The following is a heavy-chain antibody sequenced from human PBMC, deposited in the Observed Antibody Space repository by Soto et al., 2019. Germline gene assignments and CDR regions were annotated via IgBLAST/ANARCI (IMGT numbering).Heavy chain of an antibody. V-gene: IGHV2-5*02. D-gene: IGHD2-2*01. Sequence: QITLKESGPTLVKPTQTLTLTCTFSGFSLSTYGVGVAWIRQPPGKALEWLALIYWDDDMRHSPSLRDRLTVTKDTAKNQVVLTMTNVDPMDTGTYYCGHSGLTSLGDYWGQGTAVTVSS. J-gene: IGHJ4*02. CDR1: GFSLSTYGVG. CDR2: IYWDDDM. CDR3: GHSGLTSLGDY.